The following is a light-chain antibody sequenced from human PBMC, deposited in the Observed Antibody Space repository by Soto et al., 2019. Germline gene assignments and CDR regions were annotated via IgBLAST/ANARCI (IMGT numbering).Light chain of an antibody. CDR1: QSVSSTY. V-gene: IGKV3-20*01. CDR2: GAS. CDR3: QRYDISPFP. J-gene: IGKJ2*01. Sequence: EIVLTQSPGTLSLSPGERATLSCRASQSVSSTYLAWYQQKPGQAPRLLIYGASSRATGIPDRFSGSGSGTDCPLTIGRLEPEDFAVYYCQRYDISPFPFGQGTKLAIK.